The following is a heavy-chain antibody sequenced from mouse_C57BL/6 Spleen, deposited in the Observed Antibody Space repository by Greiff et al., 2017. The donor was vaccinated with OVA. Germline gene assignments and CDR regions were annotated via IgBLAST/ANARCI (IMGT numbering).Heavy chain of an antibody. CDR1: GYTFTGYW. D-gene: IGHD2-1*01. V-gene: IGHV1-9*01. J-gene: IGHJ2*01. Sequence: QVQLQQSGAELMKPGASVKLSCKATGYTFTGYWIEWVKQRPGHGLEWIGEILPGGGSTNYNEKFKGKATFTADTSSNTAYMQLSSLTTEDSAIYYCARRGDGNYERGYYFDYWGQGTTLTVSS. CDR2: ILPGGGST. CDR3: ARRGDGNYERGYYFDY.